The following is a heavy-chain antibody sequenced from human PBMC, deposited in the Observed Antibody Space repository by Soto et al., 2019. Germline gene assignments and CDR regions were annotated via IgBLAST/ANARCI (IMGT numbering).Heavy chain of an antibody. Sequence: PSETLSLTCTVSGGSISSSSYYWGWIRQPPGKGLEWIGSIYYSGSTYYNPSLKSRVTISVDTSKNQFSLKLSSVTAADTAVYYCASRITIFGVAPIIDFDYFDYCGQGTLVTVSS. D-gene: IGHD3-3*01. CDR1: GGSISSSSYY. J-gene: IGHJ4*02. CDR2: IYYSGST. CDR3: ASRITIFGVAPIIDFDYFDY. V-gene: IGHV4-39*01.